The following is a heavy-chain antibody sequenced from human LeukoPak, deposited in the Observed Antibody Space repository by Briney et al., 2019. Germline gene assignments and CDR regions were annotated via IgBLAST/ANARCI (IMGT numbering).Heavy chain of an antibody. CDR3: ACAGYSSSWYFGFDP. D-gene: IGHD6-13*01. V-gene: IGHV4-4*07. Sequence: PSETLSLTCTVSGGSISSYYWSWIRQPAGKGLGWIGRIYTSGSTNYNPSLKSRVTMSVDTSKNQFSLKLSSVTAADTAVYYCACAGYSSSWYFGFDPWGQGTLVTVSS. J-gene: IGHJ5*02. CDR2: IYTSGST. CDR1: GGSISSYY.